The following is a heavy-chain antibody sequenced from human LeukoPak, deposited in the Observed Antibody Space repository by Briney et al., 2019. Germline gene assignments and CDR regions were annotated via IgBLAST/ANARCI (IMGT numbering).Heavy chain of an antibody. D-gene: IGHD1-26*01. CDR1: GYSFTSYS. CDR3: VRDISYSPDY. CDR2: INPSGGST. V-gene: IGHV1-46*01. J-gene: IGHJ4*02. Sequence: ASVKVSCKAPGYSFTSYSMHWVRQAPGQGLEWMGIINPSGGSTSYAQKFQGRVTMTRDTSTSTVYMELSSLRPEDTAVYYCVRDISYSPDYWGQGTLVTVSS.